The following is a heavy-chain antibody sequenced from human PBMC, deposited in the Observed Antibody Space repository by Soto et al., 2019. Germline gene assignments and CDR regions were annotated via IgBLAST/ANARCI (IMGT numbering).Heavy chain of an antibody. D-gene: IGHD3-22*01. V-gene: IGHV1-18*04. CDR1: GYSFTSYG. CDR3: ARHRFYYYDDTVYYYFDY. CDR2: ISGHNGNT. J-gene: IGHJ4*02. Sequence: QVQLVQSAAEVKKPGASVKVSCKASGYSFTSYGISWVRQAPGQGPEWMGWISGHNGNTNHPQSLQGRVTMTTDTSRNTAYMELRSLRSDDTAVYYCARHRFYYYDDTVYYYFDYWGQGTLVTVSS.